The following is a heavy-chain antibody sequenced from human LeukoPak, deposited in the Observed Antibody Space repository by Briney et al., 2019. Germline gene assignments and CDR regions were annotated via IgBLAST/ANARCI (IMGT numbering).Heavy chain of an antibody. Sequence: GGSLRLSCAASGFTFSSYAMHWVRQAPGKGLEYVSAISSNGGSTYYANSVKGRFTISRDNSKNTLYLQMGSLRAEDMAVYYCARLGSGGYSWVDYWGQGTLVTVSS. CDR3: ARLGSGGYSWVDY. V-gene: IGHV3-64*01. D-gene: IGHD1-26*01. CDR2: ISSNGGST. J-gene: IGHJ4*02. CDR1: GFTFSSYA.